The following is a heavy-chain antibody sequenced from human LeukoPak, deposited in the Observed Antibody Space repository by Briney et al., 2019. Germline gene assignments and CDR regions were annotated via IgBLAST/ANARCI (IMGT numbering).Heavy chain of an antibody. V-gene: IGHV3-48*03. Sequence: PGGSLRLSCAASGFTFSGSSMQWVRQAPGKGLEWISYISGTGSTMYYADSVKGRFTISRDNAKNSLYLQMNSLRAEDTAVYYCARNYYDSGSSHFDYWGQGSLVTVSS. CDR2: ISGTGSTM. D-gene: IGHD3-10*01. CDR3: ARNYYDSGSSHFDY. J-gene: IGHJ4*02. CDR1: GFTFSGSS.